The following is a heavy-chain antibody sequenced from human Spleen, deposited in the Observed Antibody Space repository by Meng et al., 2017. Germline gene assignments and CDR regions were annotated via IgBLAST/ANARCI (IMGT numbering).Heavy chain of an antibody. CDR1: GFSFRDHP. V-gene: IGHV3-30*04. J-gene: IGHJ4*02. Sequence: GGSLRLSCAASGFSFRDHPMHWVRQAPGKGLEWVALVSFISYDGTTKYYADSVKGRFTISRDNSKNTLDLHMNSLRPEDTAVYYCARDFVAYGEAPFHIDYWGQGTLVTVSS. D-gene: IGHD4-17*01. CDR2: VSFISYDGTTK. CDR3: ARDFVAYGEAPFHIDY.